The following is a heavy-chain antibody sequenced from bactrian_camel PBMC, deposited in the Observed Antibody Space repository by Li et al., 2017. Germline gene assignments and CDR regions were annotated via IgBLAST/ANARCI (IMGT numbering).Heavy chain of an antibody. CDR2: IDSDGST. CDR1: GRTQITYC. V-gene: IGHV3S53*01. J-gene: IGHJ4*01. Sequence: HVQLVESGGGSVQTGGSLTLSCVATGRTQITYCMGWLRQAPGKEREGIASIDSDGSTTYIDSVKDRFTISRDNTKATLYLQMNSLKPEDTAMYYCAAAGHCEALIQFPLGQGTQVTVS.